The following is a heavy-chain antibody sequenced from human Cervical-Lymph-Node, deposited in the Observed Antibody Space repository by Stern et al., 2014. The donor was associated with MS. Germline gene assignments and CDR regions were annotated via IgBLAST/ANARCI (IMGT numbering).Heavy chain of an antibody. D-gene: IGHD4-11*01. CDR3: AKSRLGNYDPFDF. J-gene: IGHJ4*02. CDR2: ISTPCAYL. V-gene: IGHV3-21*01. Sequence: EVQLVESGGGLVKPGGSLRLSCAASGFAFVPFRMNWVRRAPGQALEWVASISTPCAYLSYSDSVPGRLTISSDNADDSASPHINNLRVEDTAVYYCAKSRLGNYDPFDFCGQGTLVTVSS. CDR1: GFAFVPFR.